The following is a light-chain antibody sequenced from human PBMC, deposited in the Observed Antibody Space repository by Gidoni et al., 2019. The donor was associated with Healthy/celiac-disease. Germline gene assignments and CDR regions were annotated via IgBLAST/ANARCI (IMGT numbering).Light chain of an antibody. CDR2: DAS. V-gene: IGKV3-11*01. Sequence: EIVLTHSPAILSLSPGERATLSCRASQSVSSNLAWYQQKPGQAPRLLIYDASNRATGIPARFSGSGSGTDFTLTISSLEPEDFAVYYCQQRSNWPPTFGGGTKVEIK. J-gene: IGKJ4*01. CDR1: QSVSSN. CDR3: QQRSNWPPT.